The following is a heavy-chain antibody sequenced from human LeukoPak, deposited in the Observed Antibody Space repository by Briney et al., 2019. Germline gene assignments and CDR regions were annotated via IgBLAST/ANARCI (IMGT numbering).Heavy chain of an antibody. J-gene: IGHJ6*03. D-gene: IGHD2-2*01. CDR3: AILPPDIVVVPAARKPSYYYMDV. V-gene: IGHV3-74*01. CDR1: GFTFSSYW. Sequence: GGSLTLSCAASGFTFSSYWMHWVRQAPGKGLVWVSRINSDGSSTSYADSVKGRFTISSNNAKNTLYLQMNSLRAEDTAVYYCAILPPDIVVVPAARKPSYYYMDVWGKGTTVTVSS. CDR2: INSDGSST.